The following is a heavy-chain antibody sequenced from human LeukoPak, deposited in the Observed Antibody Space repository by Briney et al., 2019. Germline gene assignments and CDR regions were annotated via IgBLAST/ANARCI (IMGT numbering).Heavy chain of an antibody. CDR1: GFTFDNYW. J-gene: IGHJ2*01. Sequence: GGSLRLSCAASGFTFDNYWMHWVRQAPGKGLVWVSPINPDGTVTTYADSVKGRFTISRDNAKNTLYLQMNSLRAEDTAVYYCERDSPSGFFDLWGRGTLVTVSS. D-gene: IGHD6-19*01. V-gene: IGHV3-74*01. CDR3: ERDSPSGFFDL. CDR2: INPDGTVT.